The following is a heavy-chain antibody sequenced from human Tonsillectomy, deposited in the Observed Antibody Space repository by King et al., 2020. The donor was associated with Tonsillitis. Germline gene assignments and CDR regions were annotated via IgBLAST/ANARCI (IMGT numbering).Heavy chain of an antibody. CDR2: ITTYNGDT. V-gene: IGHV1-18*04. CDR3: ARDSRGWNYHSYYYYMDV. Sequence: VQLVESGVEVKKPGASVKVSCKASGYTFTSYGISWVRQAPGQGLEWMGWITTYNGDTKYAQKLQGRVTMTTDTSTSTAYMELRSLGSDDTAVYYCARDSRGWNYHSYYYYMDVWGKGTTVTVSS. CDR1: GYTFTSYG. J-gene: IGHJ6*03. D-gene: IGHD1-7*01.